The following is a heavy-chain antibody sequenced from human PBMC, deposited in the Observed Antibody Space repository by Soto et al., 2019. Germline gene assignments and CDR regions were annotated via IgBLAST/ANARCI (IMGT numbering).Heavy chain of an antibody. CDR3: AKHRMPGTTGELDDY. J-gene: IGHJ4*02. D-gene: IGHD7-27*01. V-gene: IGHV3-23*01. CDR2: ISGSGGST. Sequence: EVQLLESGGGLVQPGGSLRLSCAASGFTFSSYAMSWVRQAPGKGLEWVSTISGSGGSTYYADSVKGRFTISRDNSKNTLYVQMDSLRVEHAAVYYCAKHRMPGTTGELDDYWGQGTLVTVSS. CDR1: GFTFSSYA.